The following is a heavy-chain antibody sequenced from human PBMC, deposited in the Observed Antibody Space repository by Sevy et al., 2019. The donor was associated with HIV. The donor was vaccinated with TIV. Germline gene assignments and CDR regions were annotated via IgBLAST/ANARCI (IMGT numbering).Heavy chain of an antibody. J-gene: IGHJ6*03. Sequence: GGSLRLSCAASGFTFSSYGMHWVRQAPGKGLEWVAFIRYDGSNKYYADSVKGRFTISRDNSKNTLYLQMNSLRAEDTAVYYCAKEPLERRIGYYYYYMDVWGKGTTVTVSS. V-gene: IGHV3-30*02. D-gene: IGHD1-1*01. CDR2: IRYDGSNK. CDR3: AKEPLERRIGYYYYYMDV. CDR1: GFTFSSYG.